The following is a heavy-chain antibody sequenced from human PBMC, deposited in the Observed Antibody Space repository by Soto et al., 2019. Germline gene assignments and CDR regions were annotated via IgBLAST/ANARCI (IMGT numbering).Heavy chain of an antibody. Sequence: QAHFVQSGAGVKKPGASVKVSCTASGYTFATYAMHWVRQAPGQRLEWMGRINAGNGNTKYSQKFQGRVTITRDTSASTVYMELSSLTSEDTAVYYCARDFFWSRGYYYYYGMDVWGQGTTVTVSS. CDR1: GYTFATYA. CDR3: ARDFFWSRGYYYYYGMDV. CDR2: INAGNGNT. V-gene: IGHV1-3*01. D-gene: IGHD2-8*02. J-gene: IGHJ6*02.